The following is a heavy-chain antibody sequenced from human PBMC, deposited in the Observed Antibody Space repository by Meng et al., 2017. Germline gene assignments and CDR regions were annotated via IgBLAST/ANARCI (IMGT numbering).Heavy chain of an antibody. CDR3: AKDRGAVAGWKY. V-gene: IGHV3-23*01. Sequence: GESLKISCAASGFTFSSYAMSWVRQAPGKRLEWVSAISGSGGSTYYADSVKGRFTISRDNSKNTLYLQMNSLRAEDTAVYYCAKDRGAVAGWKYWGQGTLVTVSS. CDR1: GFTFSSYA. D-gene: IGHD6-19*01. CDR2: ISGSGGST. J-gene: IGHJ4*02.